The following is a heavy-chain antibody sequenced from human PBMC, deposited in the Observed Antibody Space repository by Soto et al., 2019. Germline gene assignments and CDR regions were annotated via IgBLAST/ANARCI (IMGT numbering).Heavy chain of an antibody. J-gene: IGHJ6*02. V-gene: IGHV4-34*01. CDR2: VHHSGTT. CDR1: GGSFSGYY. D-gene: IGHD3-9*01. Sequence: QVQLQQWGAGLLKPSETLSLTCAVNGGSFSGYYWNWIRQSAGKGLEWIGRVHHSGTTNYNPSLKSRLTISLDTSKNNFSLQLNSVTAADTAMYYCVRQKGFFDWSSHVTGPGGMDVWGQGTSVTVSS. CDR3: VRQKGFFDWSSHVTGPGGMDV.